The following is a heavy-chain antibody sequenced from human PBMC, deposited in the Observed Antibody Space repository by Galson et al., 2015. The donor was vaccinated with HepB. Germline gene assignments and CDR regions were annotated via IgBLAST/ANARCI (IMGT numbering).Heavy chain of an antibody. J-gene: IGHJ4*02. CDR2: PDPEDGET. D-gene: IGHD3-10*01. Sequence: SVKVSCKVSGYTLIKLSMHWVRQAPGKGLEWMGGPDPEDGETIYEQKFQGRVTMTEDTSTDTAYMELSSLRSEDTAVYYCATDRNLGSGNYFHYWGQGTLVTVSS. V-gene: IGHV1-24*01. CDR1: GYTLIKLS. CDR3: ATDRNLGSGNYFHY.